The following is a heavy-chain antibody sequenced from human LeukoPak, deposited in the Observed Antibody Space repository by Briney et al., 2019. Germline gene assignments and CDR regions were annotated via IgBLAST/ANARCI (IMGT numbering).Heavy chain of an antibody. V-gene: IGHV3-30*18. D-gene: IGHD3-22*01. CDR1: GFTFSSYG. J-gene: IGHJ3*02. Sequence: GGSLRLSCAASGFTFSSYGMHWVRQAPGKGLEWVAVISYDGSNKYYADSVKGRFTISRDNSKNTLYLQMNSLRAEDTAVYYCAKGYSSGLTAFDIWGQGTMVTVSS. CDR3: AKGYSSGLTAFDI. CDR2: ISYDGSNK.